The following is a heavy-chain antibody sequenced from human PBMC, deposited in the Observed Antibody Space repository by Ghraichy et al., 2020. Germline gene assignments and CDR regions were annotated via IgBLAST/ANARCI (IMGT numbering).Heavy chain of an antibody. Sequence: SETLSLTCTVSGDSISTGGYSWNWIRQSPGKGLEWIGYIYYSGSAHYSPSLRSRVTISLDTSKNQFSLKLTSMTAADTAVYFCAREPNSRDGLDHWGQGTLVTVSS. CDR1: GDSISTGGYS. D-gene: IGHD5-24*01. CDR3: AREPNSRDGLDH. J-gene: IGHJ4*02. V-gene: IGHV4-30-4*07. CDR2: IYYSGSA.